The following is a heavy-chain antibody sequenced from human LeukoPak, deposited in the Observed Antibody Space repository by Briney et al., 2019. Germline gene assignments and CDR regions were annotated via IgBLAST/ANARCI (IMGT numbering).Heavy chain of an antibody. Sequence: PSQTLSLTXTVSGGSISSGSYYWSWIWQPAGKGLEWIGRIYTSGSTNYNPSLKSRVTISVDTSKNQFSLKLSSVTAADTAVYYCARGGDWFDYWGQGTLVTVSS. CDR1: GGSISSGSYY. J-gene: IGHJ4*02. CDR3: ARGGDWFDY. V-gene: IGHV4-61*02. CDR2: IYTSGST. D-gene: IGHD3-9*01.